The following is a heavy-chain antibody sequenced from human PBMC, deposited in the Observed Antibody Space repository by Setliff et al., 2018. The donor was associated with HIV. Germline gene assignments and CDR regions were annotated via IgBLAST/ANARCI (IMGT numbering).Heavy chain of an antibody. D-gene: IGHD3-22*01. Sequence: PSETLSLTCTVSGGSISSYYWSWIRQPPGKGLEWIGYTYYSGSTYYNPSLKSRVTISVDTSKNQFSLKLSSVTAADTAVFYCARGTLYYYDTGGYSYFDYWGQGTLVTVSS. CDR1: GGSISSYY. CDR2: TYYSGST. CDR3: ARGTLYYYDTGGYSYFDY. V-gene: IGHV4-59*12. J-gene: IGHJ4*02.